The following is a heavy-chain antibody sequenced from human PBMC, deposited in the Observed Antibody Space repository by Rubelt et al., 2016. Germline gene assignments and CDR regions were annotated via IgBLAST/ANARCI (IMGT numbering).Heavy chain of an antibody. J-gene: IGHJ4*02. Sequence: QVQLQESGPGLVKPSETLSLTCSVSGGSISTYYWSWIRQPPGKGLEWIGYIYYSGSTNYNPSLKSRVTMSVDTSKNQVALKVTSVTAADTAVYYCARGYYYGAGDWGQGTLVTVSA. D-gene: IGHD3-10*01. CDR1: GGSISTYY. CDR3: ARGYYYGAGD. CDR2: IYYSGST. V-gene: IGHV4-59*01.